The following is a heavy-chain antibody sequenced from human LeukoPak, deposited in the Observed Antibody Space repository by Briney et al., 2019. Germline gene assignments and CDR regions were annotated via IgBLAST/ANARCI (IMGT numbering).Heavy chain of an antibody. J-gene: IGHJ4*02. D-gene: IGHD4-17*01. Sequence: GESLKISCKGSGYNFTSYWIGWVRQVPGKGLEWMGIIYPGDSDTRYSPSFQGQVTISADKSISTAFLQWSSLKASDTAIYYCARLGNYADSLPRDCWGQGTLVTVSS. V-gene: IGHV5-51*01. CDR3: ARLGNYADSLPRDC. CDR2: IYPGDSDT. CDR1: GYNFTSYW.